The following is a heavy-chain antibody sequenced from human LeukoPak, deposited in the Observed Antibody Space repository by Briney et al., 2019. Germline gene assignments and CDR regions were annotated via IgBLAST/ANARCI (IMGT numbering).Heavy chain of an antibody. CDR3: ASEYCSDGICSNY. Sequence: GGSLRLSCAASGFSVSSIYMSWVRQAPGMGLEWVSVIYSGGSTFYADSVKGRFTISRDNSKNTLYLQMSSLGADDTAVYYCASEYCSDGICSNYWGQGTLVTVSS. V-gene: IGHV3-53*01. CDR1: GFSVSSIY. J-gene: IGHJ4*02. CDR2: IYSGGST. D-gene: IGHD2-8*01.